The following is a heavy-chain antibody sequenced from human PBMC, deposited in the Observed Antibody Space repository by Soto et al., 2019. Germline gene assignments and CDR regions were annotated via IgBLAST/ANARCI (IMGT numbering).Heavy chain of an antibody. CDR1: GGTFSSYA. V-gene: IGHV1-69*13. Sequence: SVKVSCKASGGTFSSYAISWVRQAPGQGLEWMGGIIPIFGTANYAQRFQGRVTITADESTSTAYMELSSLRSEDTAVYYCARKPGVRARPLDYGMDVWGQGTTVTVSS. D-gene: IGHD6-6*01. CDR3: ARKPGVRARPLDYGMDV. CDR2: IIPIFGTA. J-gene: IGHJ6*02.